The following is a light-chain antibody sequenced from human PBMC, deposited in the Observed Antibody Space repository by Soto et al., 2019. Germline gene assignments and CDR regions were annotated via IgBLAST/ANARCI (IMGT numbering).Light chain of an antibody. CDR2: GAS. CDR1: QSVSNNY. V-gene: IGKV3-20*01. Sequence: EILFTQSPGTLSLSPGERATLSCRASQSVSNNYLAWYQQKPGQPPRLLIYGASNRATGIPDRFSGSGSGTDFTLTISRLEPEDSEVYYCQQYGYSFWTFGQGTKVDIK. CDR3: QQYGYSFWT. J-gene: IGKJ1*01.